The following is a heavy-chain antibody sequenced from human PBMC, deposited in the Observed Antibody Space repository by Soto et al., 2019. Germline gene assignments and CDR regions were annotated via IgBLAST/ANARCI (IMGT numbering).Heavy chain of an antibody. D-gene: IGHD1-26*01. V-gene: IGHV1-18*01. Sequence: QVQLVQSGAEVKKPGASVKVSCKASGYTFTSYGISWVRQAPGQGLEWMGWISAYNANTNYAQKLQGRVTMTTDTYTSTRYMELRSLRSDDTAVYFCARDRLGATGDYWGQGTLVTVSS. CDR3: ARDRLGATGDY. CDR2: ISAYNANT. J-gene: IGHJ4*02. CDR1: GYTFTSYG.